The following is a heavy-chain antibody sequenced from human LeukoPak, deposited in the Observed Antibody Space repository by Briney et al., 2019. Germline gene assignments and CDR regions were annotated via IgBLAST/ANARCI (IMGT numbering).Heavy chain of an antibody. V-gene: IGHV1-18*01. J-gene: IGHJ4*02. CDR2: ISAYNGNT. CDR3: ARVATVTTSQSYYFDY. Sequence: ASVKVSCKASGYTFTSYGISWVRQAPGQGLEWMGWISAYNGNTNYAQKLQGRVTMTTDTSTSTAYMELRSLRSDDTAVYYCARVATVTTSQSYYFDYWGQGTLVTVSS. D-gene: IGHD4-17*01. CDR1: GYTFTSYG.